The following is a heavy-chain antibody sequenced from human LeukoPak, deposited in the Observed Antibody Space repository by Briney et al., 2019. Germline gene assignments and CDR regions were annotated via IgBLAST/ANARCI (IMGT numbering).Heavy chain of an antibody. V-gene: IGHV4-59*08. Sequence: SETLSLTCTVSGGSINKYYWSWIRQPPGKGLEWIGNIYDTGSTNYNPSLKSRVTISVDTSKNQFSLKLSSVTAADTAVYYCARRLGNNGRPFDYWGQGTLVTVSS. CDR1: GGSINKYY. D-gene: IGHD1-14*01. J-gene: IGHJ4*02. CDR3: ARRLGNNGRPFDY. CDR2: IYDTGST.